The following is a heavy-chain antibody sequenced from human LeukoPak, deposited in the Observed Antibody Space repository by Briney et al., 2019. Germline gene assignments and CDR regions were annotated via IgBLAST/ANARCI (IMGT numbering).Heavy chain of an antibody. CDR3: AREVYYGSGSPRLDY. V-gene: IGHV3-48*01. J-gene: IGHJ4*02. CDR2: ISRSGSTI. D-gene: IGHD3-10*01. CDR1: GFTFRDYS. Sequence: GGSLRLSCAASGFTFRDYSLTGVRPAPGKGLEWVSYISRSGSTISYADSVKGRFTFSRDNDKNSLFLQMNSLRAEDTAVYYCAREVYYGSGSPRLDYWGQGTLVTVSS.